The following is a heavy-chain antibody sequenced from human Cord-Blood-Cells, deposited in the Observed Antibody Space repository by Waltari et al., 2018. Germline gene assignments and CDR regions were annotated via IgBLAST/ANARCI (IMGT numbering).Heavy chain of an antibody. J-gene: IGHJ4*02. V-gene: IGHV4-61*09. Sequence: QVQLQESGPGLVKPSQTLSLTCTVSGGSISGGSYYWSWIRQPAGKGLEWIGYIYTSGSTNYNPSLKSRVTISVDTSKNQFSLKLSSVTAADTAVYYCARSYCSSTSCSFDYWGQGTLVTVSS. CDR1: GGSISGGSYY. CDR2: IYTSGST. D-gene: IGHD2-2*01. CDR3: ARSYCSSTSCSFDY.